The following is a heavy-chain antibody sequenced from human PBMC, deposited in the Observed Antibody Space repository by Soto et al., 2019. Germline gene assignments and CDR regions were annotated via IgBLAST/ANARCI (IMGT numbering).Heavy chain of an antibody. CDR3: AKGVYTRVALEWLLHNWFDP. Sequence: PGGSLRLSCAASGFTFSSYAMSWVRQAPGKGLEWVSAISGSGGSTYYADSVKGRFTISRDNSKNTLYLQMNSLRAEDTAVYYCAKGVYTRVALEWLLHNWFDPWGQGTLVTVSS. J-gene: IGHJ5*02. V-gene: IGHV3-23*01. CDR1: GFTFSSYA. CDR2: ISGSGGST. D-gene: IGHD3-3*01.